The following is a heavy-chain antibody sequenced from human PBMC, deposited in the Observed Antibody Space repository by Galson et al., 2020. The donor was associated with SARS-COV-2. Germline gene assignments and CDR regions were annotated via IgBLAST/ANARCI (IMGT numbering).Heavy chain of an antibody. V-gene: IGHV3-33*06. D-gene: IGHD3-3*01. J-gene: IGHJ3*02. CDR2: IWYDGSNK. CDR3: AKEGLWSGYFDAFDI. Sequence: QLGESLKISCAASGFTFSSYGMHWVRQAPGKGLEWVAVIWYDGSNKYYADSVKGRFTISRDNSKNTLYLQMNSLRAEDTAVYYCAKEGLWSGYFDAFDIWGQGTMVTVSS. CDR1: GFTFSSYG.